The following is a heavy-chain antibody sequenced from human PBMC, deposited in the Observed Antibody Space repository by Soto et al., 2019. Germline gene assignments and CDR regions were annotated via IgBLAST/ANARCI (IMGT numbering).Heavy chain of an antibody. CDR2: INPSGGST. D-gene: IGHD3-22*01. V-gene: IGHV1-46*01. CDR3: ARDSPFFLDTYYYDSSGYLLDY. J-gene: IGHJ4*01. Sequence: AAVKVSCKASGYTFSSYYMHWVRQAPGQGLEWMGIINPSGGSTSYAQKFQGRVTMTRDTSTSTVYMELSSLRSEDTAVYYCARDSPFFLDTYYYDSSGYLLDYWGHVTLVTVSS. CDR1: GYTFSSYY.